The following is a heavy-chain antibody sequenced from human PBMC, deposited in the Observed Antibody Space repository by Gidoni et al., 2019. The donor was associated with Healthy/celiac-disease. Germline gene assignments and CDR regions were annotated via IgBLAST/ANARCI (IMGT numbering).Heavy chain of an antibody. CDR2: IYSSGST. V-gene: IGHV4-59*01. CDR1: GGSISSYY. Sequence: QVQLQESGPGLVKPSETLSLTCHVPGGSISSYYWSWIRQPPGKGLEWIGYIYSSGSTNYNPSLKSRVTISVDTSKNQFSLKLSSVTAADTAVYYCASGGAGVDTAMVEGTWGQGTLVTVSS. D-gene: IGHD5-18*01. CDR3: ASGGAGVDTAMVEGT. J-gene: IGHJ4*02.